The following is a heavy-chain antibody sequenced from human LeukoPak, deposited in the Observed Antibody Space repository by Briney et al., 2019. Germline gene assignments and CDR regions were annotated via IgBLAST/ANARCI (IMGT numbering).Heavy chain of an antibody. V-gene: IGHV3-7*01. J-gene: IGHJ4*02. CDR2: IKQDGSEE. Sequence: PGGSLRLSCAASGFTFSSYWMSWVRQAPGKGLEWVANIKQDGSEEYCVDSVKGRFTISRDNAKNSLYLQMNSLRAEDTAVYYCARDHPYYYDSSGYYLDYWGQGTLVTVSS. CDR1: GFTFSSYW. CDR3: ARDHPYYYDSSGYYLDY. D-gene: IGHD3-22*01.